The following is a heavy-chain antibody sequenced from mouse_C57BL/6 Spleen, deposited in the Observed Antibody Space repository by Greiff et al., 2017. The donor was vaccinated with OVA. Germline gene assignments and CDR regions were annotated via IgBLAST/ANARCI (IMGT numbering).Heavy chain of an antibody. CDR1: GFTFSDYG. D-gene: IGHD1-1*01. CDR3: ARADYYGSSSYYFDY. V-gene: IGHV5-17*01. CDR2: ISSGSSTI. J-gene: IGHJ2*01. Sequence: EVKRVDSGGGLVKPGGSLKLSCAASGFTFSDYGMHWVRQAPEKGLEWVAYISSGSSTIYYADTVKGRFTISRDNAKNTLFLQMTSLRSEDTAMYYCARADYYGSSSYYFDYWGQGTTLTVSS.